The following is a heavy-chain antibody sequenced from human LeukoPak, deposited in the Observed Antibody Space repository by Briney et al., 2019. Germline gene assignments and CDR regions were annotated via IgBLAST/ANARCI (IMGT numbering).Heavy chain of an antibody. CDR2: IYYSGST. D-gene: IGHD3-22*01. CDR3: ASVATLLRGY. Sequence: KPPETLSLTCTVSGGSISSSSYYWGWIRQPPGKGLEWIGSIYYSGSTYYNPSLKSRVTISVDTSKNQFSLKLGSVTAADTAVYYCASVATLLRGYWGQGTLVTVSS. V-gene: IGHV4-39*07. CDR1: GGSISSSSYY. J-gene: IGHJ4*02.